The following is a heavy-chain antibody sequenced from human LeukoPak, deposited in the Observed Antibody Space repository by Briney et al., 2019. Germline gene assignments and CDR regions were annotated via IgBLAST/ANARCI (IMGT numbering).Heavy chain of an antibody. CDR1: GFTFSSYW. CDR2: INTDGSST. Sequence: GGSLRLSCAASGFTFSSYWMHWVRQAPGKGLVWVSRINTDGSSTTYAGSVKGRFTISRDNAKNTLYLQMNSLRAEDTAVYYCARVGGGSDFDYWGQGTLVTVAS. CDR3: ARVGGGSDFDY. V-gene: IGHV3-74*01. D-gene: IGHD2-15*01. J-gene: IGHJ4*02.